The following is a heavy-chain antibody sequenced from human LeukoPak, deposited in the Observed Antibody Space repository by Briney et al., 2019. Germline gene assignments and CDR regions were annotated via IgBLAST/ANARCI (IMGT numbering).Heavy chain of an antibody. D-gene: IGHD2-2*02. CDR3: AGYCSSTSCYIRYYGMDV. CDR2: IYTSGST. CDR1: GGSISSYY. J-gene: IGHJ6*02. Sequence: SETLSLTCTVSGGSISSYYWSWIRQPAGKGLEWIGRIYTSGSTNYNPSLKSRVTMSVDTSKNQFSLKLSSVTAADTAVYYCAGYCSSTSCYIRYYGMDVWGQGTMVTVSS. V-gene: IGHV4-59*10.